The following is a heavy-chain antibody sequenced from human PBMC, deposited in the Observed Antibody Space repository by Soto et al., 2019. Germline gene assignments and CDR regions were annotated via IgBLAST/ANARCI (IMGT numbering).Heavy chain of an antibody. CDR2: INPSGGST. J-gene: IGHJ4*02. Sequence: QVQLVQSGAEVKKPGASVKVSCKASGYTFTSYYMHWVRQAPGQGLEWMGIINPSGGSTSYAQKFQGRVTMTRAASTGTVYMELSSLRSEDTAVYYCARVGYSSGNFVYWGQGTLVTVSS. CDR1: GYTFTSYY. D-gene: IGHD6-19*01. V-gene: IGHV1-46*01. CDR3: ARVGYSSGNFVY.